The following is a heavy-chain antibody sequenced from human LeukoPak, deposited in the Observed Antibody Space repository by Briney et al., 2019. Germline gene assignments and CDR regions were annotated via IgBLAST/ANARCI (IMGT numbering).Heavy chain of an antibody. CDR2: ISGSGGST. CDR1: GFTFSSYA. J-gene: IGHJ4*02. CDR3: AKGSYYYDSSGYSKFDY. Sequence: GGSLRLSCAASGFTFSSYAMSWLRQAPGKGLEWVSAISGSGGSTYYADSVKGRFTISRDNSKNTLYLQMNSLRAEDTAVYYCAKGSYYYDSSGYSKFDYWGQGTLVTVSS. V-gene: IGHV3-23*01. D-gene: IGHD3-22*01.